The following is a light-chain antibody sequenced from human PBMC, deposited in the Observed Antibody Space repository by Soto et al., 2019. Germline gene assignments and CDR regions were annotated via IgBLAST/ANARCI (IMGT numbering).Light chain of an antibody. V-gene: IGLV1-40*01. CDR2: SNS. CDR3: QSYDRSLSGYV. J-gene: IGLJ1*01. CDR1: SSNFGAGYD. Sequence: QSVLTQPPSVSGAPGQRVTISCTGSSSNFGAGYDVHWYQQLPGTAPKLLIYSNSNRPSGVPDRFSGSKSGTSASLAITGLQAEEEADYYCQSYDRSLSGYVFVTGTRSPT.